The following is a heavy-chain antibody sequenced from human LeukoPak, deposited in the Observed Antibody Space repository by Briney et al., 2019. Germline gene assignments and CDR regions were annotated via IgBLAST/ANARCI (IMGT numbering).Heavy chain of an antibody. J-gene: IGHJ4*02. CDR3: ARGTGTTAYFDY. CDR2: ISGGGDTT. V-gene: IGHV3-23*01. Sequence: PGGSLRLSCAASGLTFSRYAMSWVRQAPGKGLEWVSGISGGGDTTHHTDSVKGRFTIARDNSNDTLYLQMNSLRAEDTAVYYCARGTGTTAYFDYWGQGTLVTVSS. D-gene: IGHD1-1*01. CDR1: GLTFSRYA.